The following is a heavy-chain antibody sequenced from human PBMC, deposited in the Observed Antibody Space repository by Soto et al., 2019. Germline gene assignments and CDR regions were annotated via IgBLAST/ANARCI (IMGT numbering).Heavy chain of an antibody. CDR2: MSYDGNNK. CDR3: AKGFISGGYCANGICYHFDY. CDR1: GFTFSSYG. V-gene: IGHV3-30*18. J-gene: IGHJ4*02. Sequence: QVQLVESGGGVVQPGGSLTLSCAASGFTFSSYGMHWVRQAPGKGLEWVAVMSYDGNNKNYADSVKGRFTVSRDNSRNTQFLQMNSLRVEDTAVYYCAKGFISGGYCANGICYHFDYWGQGTPVTVSS. D-gene: IGHD2-8*01.